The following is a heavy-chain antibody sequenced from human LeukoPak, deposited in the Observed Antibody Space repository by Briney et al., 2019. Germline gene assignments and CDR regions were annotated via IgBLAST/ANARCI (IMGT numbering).Heavy chain of an antibody. D-gene: IGHD1-1*01. CDR3: AKGTGTTPPGYFDY. Sequence: KPGGSLRLSCAASGFTFSNYSMSWARQAPGKGLEWVSSISSSRTYIYYADSLKGRFTISRDNAKNSLYLQMNSLRAEDTAVYYCAKGTGTTPPGYFDYWGQGTLVTVSS. V-gene: IGHV3-21*04. CDR1: GFTFSNYS. J-gene: IGHJ4*02. CDR2: ISSSRTYI.